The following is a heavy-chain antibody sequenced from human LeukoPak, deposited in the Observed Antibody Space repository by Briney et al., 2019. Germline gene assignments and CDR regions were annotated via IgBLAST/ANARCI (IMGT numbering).Heavy chain of an antibody. CDR1: GGSISSYY. Sequence: SETLSLTCTVSGGSISSYYWSWIRQPPGKGLEWIGEINHSGSTNYNPSLKSRVTISVDTSKNQFSLKLSSVTAADTAVYYCARLFGHAGDYWGQGTLVTVSS. D-gene: IGHD3-16*01. CDR2: INHSGST. CDR3: ARLFGHAGDY. V-gene: IGHV4-34*01. J-gene: IGHJ4*02.